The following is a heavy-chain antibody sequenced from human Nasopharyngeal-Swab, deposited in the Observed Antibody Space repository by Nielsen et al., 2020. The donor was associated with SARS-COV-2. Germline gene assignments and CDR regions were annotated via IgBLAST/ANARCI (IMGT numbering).Heavy chain of an antibody. V-gene: IGHV1-18*01. CDR3: ARDDMWLQSAFDY. Sequence: GESLKISCKGSGYTFTSYGISWVRQAPGQGLEWMGWISAYNGNTNYAQKLQGRVTMTTDTSTSTAYMELRSLRSDDTAVYYCARDDMWLQSAFDYWGQGTLVTVSS. J-gene: IGHJ4*02. D-gene: IGHD5-24*01. CDR2: ISAYNGNT. CDR1: GYTFTSYG.